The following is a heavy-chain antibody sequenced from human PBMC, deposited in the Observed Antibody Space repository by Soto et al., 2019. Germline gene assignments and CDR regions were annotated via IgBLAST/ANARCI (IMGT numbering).Heavy chain of an antibody. V-gene: IGHV4-34*01. CDR1: GGSVSGYY. D-gene: IGHD3-9*01. CDR3: ARGRWYYDISTGSINDRGWFDP. Sequence: SETRSLTCAVDGGSVSGYYWIWIRQPPGKGLEWIGEINHSGSTNYNPSLKRRVTISVDTSKNQFSLKLSSVTAAHTAVYYCARGRWYYDISTGSINDRGWFDPWGQGTLVTVSS. CDR2: INHSGST. J-gene: IGHJ5*02.